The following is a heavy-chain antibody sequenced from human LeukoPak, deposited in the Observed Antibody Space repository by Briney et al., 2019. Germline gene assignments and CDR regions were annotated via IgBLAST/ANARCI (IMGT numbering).Heavy chain of an antibody. Sequence: GGTLRLSCAASGFTFSSYGMSWVRQAPGKGLEWVASIDTTSTYIFYADSVRGRFTISRDHARSSLSLQMHSLTADDTAVYYCARSRRDSAWYIDDYWGQGTQVTVSS. CDR3: ARSRRDSAWYIDDY. D-gene: IGHD6-13*01. J-gene: IGHJ4*02. CDR1: GFTFSSYG. CDR2: IDTTSTYI. V-gene: IGHV3-21*01.